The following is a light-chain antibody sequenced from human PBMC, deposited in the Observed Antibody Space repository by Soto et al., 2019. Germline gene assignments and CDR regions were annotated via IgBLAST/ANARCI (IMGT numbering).Light chain of an antibody. J-gene: IGLJ3*02. CDR2: NTN. CDR1: NSNIGSHA. CDR3: DSWDDSLDGPWL. V-gene: IGLV1-44*01. Sequence: QSALTQPPSASGTPGQGVNISCSGSNSNIGSHAVNWYQQLPGMAPRLLIYNTNRRHPGVPDRFSASKSGMSASLALSGLQVDDEADYFCDSWDDSLDGPWLFGGGTKLTVL.